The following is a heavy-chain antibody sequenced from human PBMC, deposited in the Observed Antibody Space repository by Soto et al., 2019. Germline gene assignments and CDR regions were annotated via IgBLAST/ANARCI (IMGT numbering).Heavy chain of an antibody. CDR2: IDSSGGI. CDR3: ARAAIQSHQVEGQPPSSQTLDY. CDR1: GESFSGYH. J-gene: IGHJ4*02. V-gene: IGHV4-34*01. D-gene: IGHD1-1*01. Sequence: QVQLQQWGAGLLKPSETLSLTCAVYGESFSGYHWTWIRQPPGEGLEWIGEIDSSGGINYNPSLKSRVTMSVDTSKNQFSLKLASLIAADTAMYYCARAAIQSHQVEGQPPSSQTLDYWSQGIQVTVSP.